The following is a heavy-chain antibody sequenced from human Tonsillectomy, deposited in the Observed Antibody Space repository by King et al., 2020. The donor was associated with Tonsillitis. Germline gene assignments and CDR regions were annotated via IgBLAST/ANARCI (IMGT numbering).Heavy chain of an antibody. J-gene: IGHJ4*02. Sequence: VQLVESGGGLVQPGGSLRLSCAASGFTFSTYSMNWVRQAPGKGLEWVSYISSSSSAIYYAHSVKGRFTISRDNAKNSLYLQMNSLRAEDTAVYSCARDRPSNYCVDYWGQGTLVTVSS. D-gene: IGHD3-10*02. V-gene: IGHV3-48*01. CDR1: GFTFSTYS. CDR2: ISSSSSAI. CDR3: ARDRPSNYCVDY.